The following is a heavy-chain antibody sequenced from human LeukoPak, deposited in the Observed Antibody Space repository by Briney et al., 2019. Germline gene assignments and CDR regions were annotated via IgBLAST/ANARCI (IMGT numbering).Heavy chain of an antibody. D-gene: IGHD3-22*01. CDR2: ISGSGGST. CDR3: AKEGKYYYDSSGYITDFDY. V-gene: IGHV3-23*01. CDR1: GFTFSSYA. J-gene: IGHJ4*02. Sequence: GGSLRLSXAASGFTFSSYAMSWVRQAPGKGLEWVSAISGSGGSTYYADSVKARFTISRDNSKNTLYLQMNSLRAEDTAVYYCAKEGKYYYDSSGYITDFDYWGQGTLVTVSS.